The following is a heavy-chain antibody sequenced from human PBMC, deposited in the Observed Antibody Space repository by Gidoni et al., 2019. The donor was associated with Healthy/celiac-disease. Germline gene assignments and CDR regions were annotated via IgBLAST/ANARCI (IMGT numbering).Heavy chain of an antibody. V-gene: IGHV3-23*01. D-gene: IGHD3-10*02. CDR2: ISGSGGST. CDR3: AKVLVSSGDQDYYFDY. Sequence: SGFTFSSYAMSWVRQAPGKGLEWVSAISGSGGSTYYADSVKGRFTISRDNSKNTLYLQMNSLRAEDTAVYYCAKVLVSSGDQDYYFDYWGQGTLVTVSS. J-gene: IGHJ4*02. CDR1: GFTFSSYA.